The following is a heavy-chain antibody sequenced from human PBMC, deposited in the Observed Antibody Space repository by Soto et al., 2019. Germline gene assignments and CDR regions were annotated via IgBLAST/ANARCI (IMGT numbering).Heavy chain of an antibody. J-gene: IGHJ4*02. CDR3: AREAAGFRRYYFDY. V-gene: IGHV3-64*01. CDR2: ISSNGGNT. Sequence: EVQLVESGGGLVQPGGSLRLSCAASAFTFSSYAMHWVRQAPGRRLEYVSAISSNGGNTYYANSVKGRFTISRDNSKNTLYLQMGSLRAEDMAMYCCAREAAGFRRYYFDYWGQGTLVTVSS. CDR1: AFTFSSYA. D-gene: IGHD6-19*01.